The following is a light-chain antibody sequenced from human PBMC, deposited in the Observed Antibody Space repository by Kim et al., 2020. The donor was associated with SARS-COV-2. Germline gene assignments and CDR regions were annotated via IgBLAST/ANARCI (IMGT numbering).Light chain of an antibody. J-gene: IGLJ3*02. CDR2: DVS. Sequence: QSALTQPASVSGSPGQSITISRTGTSSDVGGYNYVSWYQQHPGKAPKLMIYDVSNRPSGVSNRFSGSKSGNTASLTISGLQAEDEADYYCSSYTSSSTWVFGGGTQLTVL. CDR1: SSDVGGYNY. V-gene: IGLV2-14*03. CDR3: SSYTSSSTWV.